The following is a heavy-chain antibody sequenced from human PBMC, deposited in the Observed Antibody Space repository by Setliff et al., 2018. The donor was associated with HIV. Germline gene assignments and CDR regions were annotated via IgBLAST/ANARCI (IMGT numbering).Heavy chain of an antibody. CDR2: IYYSGSA. V-gene: IGHV4-31*03. D-gene: IGHD1-7*01. CDR3: ARVSQKLDLRGGTFDI. Sequence: LSLTCTVSGGSISSGGYYWGWIRQHPGKGLEWIGYIYYSGSAYYNPSLKSRITISVDTSKNQFSLKLSSVTAADTAVYYCARVSQKLDLRGGTFDIWGQGTMVTVSS. J-gene: IGHJ3*02. CDR1: GGSISSGGYY.